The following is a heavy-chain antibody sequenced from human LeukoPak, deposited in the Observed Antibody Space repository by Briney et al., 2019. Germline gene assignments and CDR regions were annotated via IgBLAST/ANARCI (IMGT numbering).Heavy chain of an antibody. CDR3: AKDQGYYDSSGQDAFDI. V-gene: IGHV3-30*02. Sequence: GGSLRLSCAASGFTFSSFGMHWVRQAPGKGLEWVAFIRYDGSNKYYADSVKGRFTISRDNSKNTLYLQMNSLRAEDTAVYYCAKDQGYYDSSGQDAFDIWGQGTMVTVSS. CDR1: GFTFSSFG. J-gene: IGHJ3*02. D-gene: IGHD3-22*01. CDR2: IRYDGSNK.